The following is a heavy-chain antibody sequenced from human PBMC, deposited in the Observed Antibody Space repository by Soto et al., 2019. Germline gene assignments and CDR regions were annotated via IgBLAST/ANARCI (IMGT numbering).Heavy chain of an antibody. CDR2: IYHSGST. CDR3: ASLYGDSDY. V-gene: IGHV4-30-2*01. D-gene: IGHD4-17*01. Sequence: SETLSLTCAVSGGSISSGGYSWSWIRQPPGKGLEWIGYIYHSGSTYYNPSLKSRVTISVDRSKNQFSLKLSSVTAADTAVYYCASLYGDSDYWGQGTLVTVSS. J-gene: IGHJ4*02. CDR1: GGSISSGGYS.